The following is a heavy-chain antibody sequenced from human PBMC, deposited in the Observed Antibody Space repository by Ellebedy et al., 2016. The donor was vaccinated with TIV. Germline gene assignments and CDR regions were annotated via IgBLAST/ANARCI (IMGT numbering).Heavy chain of an antibody. CDR1: GYTFTSDL. CDR2: VNPFNGGT. V-gene: IGHV1-46*01. Sequence: AASVKVSCKASGYTFTSDLIHWVRQAPGQGLEWMGTVNPFNGGTGYAQRFQGRVNMTRDTSASTVYMELSSLRSDDTAVYYCARAGGVYYFDYWGQGTLVTVSS. CDR3: ARAGGVYYFDY. J-gene: IGHJ4*02. D-gene: IGHD2-8*02.